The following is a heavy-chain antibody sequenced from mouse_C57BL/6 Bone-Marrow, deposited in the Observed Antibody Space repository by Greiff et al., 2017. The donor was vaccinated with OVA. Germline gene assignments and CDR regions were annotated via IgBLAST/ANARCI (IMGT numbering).Heavy chain of an antibody. Sequence: VKLVESGPGLVAPSQSLSITCTVSGFSLTSYAISWVRQPPGKGLEWLGVIWTGGGTNYNSALKSRLSISKDNSKSQVFLKMNSLQTDDTARHYCARAVVSYYYAMGYWCQGTSVTVSS. D-gene: IGHD1-1*01. CDR3: ARAVVSYYYAMGY. V-gene: IGHV2-9-1*01. J-gene: IGHJ4*01. CDR1: GFSLTSYA. CDR2: IWTGGGT.